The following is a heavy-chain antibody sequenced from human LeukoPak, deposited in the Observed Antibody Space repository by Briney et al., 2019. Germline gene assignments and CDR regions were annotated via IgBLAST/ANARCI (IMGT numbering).Heavy chain of an antibody. V-gene: IGHV4-34*01. CDR1: GGSFSGYY. CDR2: INHSGST. Sequence: PSETLSLTCAVYGGSFSGYYWSWIRQPPGKGLEWLGEINHSGSTNYNPSLKSRVTISVDTSKNQFSLKLSSVTAADTAVYYCGIPYCTGRVCYFRYWGQGTLVTVSS. CDR3: GIPYCTGRVCYFRY. J-gene: IGHJ4*02. D-gene: IGHD2-8*02.